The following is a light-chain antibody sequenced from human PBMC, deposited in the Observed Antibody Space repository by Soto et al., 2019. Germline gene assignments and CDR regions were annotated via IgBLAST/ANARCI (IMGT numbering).Light chain of an antibody. J-gene: IGKJ5*01. CDR2: GAS. Sequence: EIELTQSPATLSLSPGERATLSCRASQSVSSSYLAWYQQKPGQAPRLLIYGASNRATGIPDRFSGWGSGTEFTLTISSLQSEDFAVYYCQQYHNWPPITFGQGTRLEIK. CDR1: QSVSSSY. CDR3: QQYHNWPPIT. V-gene: IGKV3D-15*01.